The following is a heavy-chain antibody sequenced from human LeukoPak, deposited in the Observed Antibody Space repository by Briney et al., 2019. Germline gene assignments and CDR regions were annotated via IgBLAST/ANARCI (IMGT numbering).Heavy chain of an antibody. J-gene: IGHJ3*02. CDR2: INHSGST. D-gene: IGHD4-17*01. CDR1: GGSFSGYY. Sequence: SETLSLTCAVYGGSFSGYYWSWIRQPPGKGLEWIGEINHSGSTNYNPSLKSRVTISVDTSKNQFSLKLSSVTAADTAVYYCARGGELLPFDIWGQGTMVTVSS. CDR3: ARGGELLPFDI. V-gene: IGHV4-34*01.